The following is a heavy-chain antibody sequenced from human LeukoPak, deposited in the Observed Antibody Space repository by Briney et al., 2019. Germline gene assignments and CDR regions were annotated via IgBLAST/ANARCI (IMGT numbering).Heavy chain of an antibody. D-gene: IGHD2-8*02. CDR1: RLIFSNYW. Sequence: GGSLRLSCAASRLIFSNYWMNWVRQAPGKGLEWVAKIKQDGSEKYYVDSVKGRFTISRDNAKSSLYLQMNSLRAEDTAVYYCAREGYCTGNTCSFDYWGQGTLVTVSS. CDR2: IKQDGSEK. J-gene: IGHJ4*02. V-gene: IGHV3-7*01. CDR3: AREGYCTGNTCSFDY.